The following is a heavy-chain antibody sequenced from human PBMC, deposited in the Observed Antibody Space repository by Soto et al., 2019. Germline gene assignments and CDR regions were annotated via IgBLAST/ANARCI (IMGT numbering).Heavy chain of an antibody. Sequence: PGGSLRLSCAASGFTFSSYGMHWVRQAPGKGLEWVAVISYDGSNKYYADPVKGRFTISRDNSKNTLYLQMNSLRAEDTAVYYCAKDGASYYYYGMDVWGQGTTVTVSS. CDR3: AKDGASYYYYGMDV. J-gene: IGHJ6*02. CDR1: GFTFSSYG. V-gene: IGHV3-30*18. D-gene: IGHD3-10*01. CDR2: ISYDGSNK.